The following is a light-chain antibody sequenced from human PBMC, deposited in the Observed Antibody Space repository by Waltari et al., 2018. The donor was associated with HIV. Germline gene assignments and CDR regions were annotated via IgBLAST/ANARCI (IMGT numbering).Light chain of an antibody. Sequence: QSVLTQPPSISGAPGQRITVSCSGTSSNIGAGYAVTGYQQLPGTAPKLLLYKNKNRPSGVPDRFSASKSDASASLAITGLQAADEGDYFCQSYDTSLSAWVFGGGTRLTVL. J-gene: IGLJ2*01. V-gene: IGLV1-40*03. CDR1: SSNIGAGYA. CDR3: QSYDTSLSAWV. CDR2: KNK.